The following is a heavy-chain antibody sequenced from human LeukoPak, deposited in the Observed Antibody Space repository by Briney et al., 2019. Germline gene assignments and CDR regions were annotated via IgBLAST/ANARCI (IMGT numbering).Heavy chain of an antibody. J-gene: IGHJ4*02. CDR2: INPNSGGT. D-gene: IGHD1-26*01. CDR1: GYTFTSYG. V-gene: IGHV1-2*02. Sequence: ASVKVSCKASGYTFTSYGISWVGQAPGQGLEWMGWINPNSGGTNYAQKFQGRVTMTRDTSISTAYMELSRLRSDDTAVYYCARDSSGSYYPYFDYWGQGTLVTVSS. CDR3: ARDSSGSYYPYFDY.